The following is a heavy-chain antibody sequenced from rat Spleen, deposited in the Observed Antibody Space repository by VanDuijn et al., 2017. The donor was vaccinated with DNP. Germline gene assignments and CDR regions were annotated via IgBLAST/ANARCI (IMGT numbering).Heavy chain of an antibody. J-gene: IGHJ3*01. D-gene: IGHD3-4*01. CDR1: GFSLTDYS. V-gene: IGHV2S30*01. Sequence: QVQLKESGPGLVQPSQTLSLTCTVPGFSLTDYSVHWVRQPPGKGLEWMGRMRYDGDTYYNSALKSRLSISRDTSKSQVFLKLNILQTEDTAIYYCTRGGQPWFAYWGQGTLVTVSS. CDR2: MRYDGDT. CDR3: TRGGQPWFAY.